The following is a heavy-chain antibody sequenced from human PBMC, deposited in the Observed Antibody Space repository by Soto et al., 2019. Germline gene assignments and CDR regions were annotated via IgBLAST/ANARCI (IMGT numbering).Heavy chain of an antibody. CDR3: ARAMGDWGTYYYYYGMDV. J-gene: IGHJ6*02. D-gene: IGHD3-16*01. CDR1: GDSMTNNY. CDR2: VYHSGAT. Sequence: SETLSLTCTVSGDSMTNNYWGWIRQPPGKGLEWIGYVYHSGATNYNPSLKSRVSMSPDPSRNQFSLKLTSVTAADTAVYYCARAMGDWGTYYYYYGMDVWGQGTRGTAP. V-gene: IGHV4-59*01.